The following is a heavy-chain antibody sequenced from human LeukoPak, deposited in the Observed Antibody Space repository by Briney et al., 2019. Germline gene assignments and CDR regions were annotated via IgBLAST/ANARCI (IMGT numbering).Heavy chain of an antibody. CDR1: GFTFSSYW. CDR3: ARANYYDSSGYEYYFDY. D-gene: IGHD3-22*01. Sequence: GGSLRLSCAASGFTFSSYWMSWVRQAPGKGLEWVANIKQDGSEKYHVDSVKGRFTISRDSAKNSLYLQMNSLRAEDMAVYYCARANYYDSSGYEYYFDYWGQGTLVTVSS. J-gene: IGHJ4*02. CDR2: IKQDGSEK. V-gene: IGHV3-7*01.